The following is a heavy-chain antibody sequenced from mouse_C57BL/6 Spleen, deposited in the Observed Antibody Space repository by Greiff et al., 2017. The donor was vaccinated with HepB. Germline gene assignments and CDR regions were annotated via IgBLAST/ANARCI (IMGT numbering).Heavy chain of an antibody. CDR2: IYPGSGNT. D-gene: IGHD3-2*02. J-gene: IGHJ2*01. V-gene: IGHV1-76*01. CDR1: GYTFTDYY. Sequence: QVQLQQSGAELVRPGASVKLSCKASGYTFTDYYINWVKQRPGQGLEWIARIYPGSGNTYYNEKFKGKATLTAEKSSSTAYMQLSSLTSEDSAVYFCARERSSGYSYYFDYWGQGTTLTVSS. CDR3: ARERSSGYSYYFDY.